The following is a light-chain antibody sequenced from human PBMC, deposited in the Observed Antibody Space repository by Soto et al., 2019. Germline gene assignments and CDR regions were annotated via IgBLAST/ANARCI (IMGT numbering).Light chain of an antibody. Sequence: EIVLTQSPATLSVSPGERATLSCRASQSVRSNLAWYQQKPGQAPRLLIFGASTRATNIPARFSGSGSGTEFTLTINTLQSEDFAVYYCQQYINWPPLTFGGGTKVDIK. CDR2: GAS. J-gene: IGKJ4*01. CDR1: QSVRSN. V-gene: IGKV3-15*01. CDR3: QQYINWPPLT.